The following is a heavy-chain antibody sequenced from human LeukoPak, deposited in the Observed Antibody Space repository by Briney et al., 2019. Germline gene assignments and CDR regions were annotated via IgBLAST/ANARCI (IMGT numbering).Heavy chain of an antibody. J-gene: IGHJ4*02. V-gene: IGHV3-23*01. D-gene: IGHD1-7*01. Sequence: GGSLRLSCAASGFTFSSSAMSWVRQAPGKGLYWVSAISGSGTGTYYADSVKGRFTISRHNSKNTLYLQMNSLRAEDTAVYYCAKEGGTGTRFDYWGQGTLVTVSS. CDR2: ISGSGTGT. CDR1: GFTFSSSA. CDR3: AKEGGTGTRFDY.